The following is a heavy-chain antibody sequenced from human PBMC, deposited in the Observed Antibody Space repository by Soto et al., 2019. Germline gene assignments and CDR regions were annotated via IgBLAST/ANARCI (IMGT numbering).Heavy chain of an antibody. CDR3: AKDEPGYSSSCRSCDY. Sequence: PGGSLRLSCAASGFTFSSYAMSWVRQATGKGLEWVSAISGSGGSTYYADSVKGRFTISRDNSKNTLYLQMNSLRAEDTAVYYCAKDEPGYSSSCRSCDYWGQGALVTVS. CDR1: GFTFSSYA. D-gene: IGHD6-13*01. CDR2: ISGSGGST. J-gene: IGHJ4*02. V-gene: IGHV3-23*01.